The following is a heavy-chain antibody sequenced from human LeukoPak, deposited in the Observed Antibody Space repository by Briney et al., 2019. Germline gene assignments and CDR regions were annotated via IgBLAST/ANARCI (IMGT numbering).Heavy chain of an antibody. CDR1: GFTFGDYA. J-gene: IGHJ4*02. CDR3: TRESSPFDY. Sequence: PGGSLRLSCTASGFTFGDYAMSWVRQAPGKGLEWVGFIRSKAYGGTTEYAASVKGRFTISRDDSKSIAYLQMNSLKTEDTAVYYCTRESSPFDYWGQGTLVTVSS. CDR2: IRSKAYGGTT. D-gene: IGHD2-15*01. V-gene: IGHV3-49*04.